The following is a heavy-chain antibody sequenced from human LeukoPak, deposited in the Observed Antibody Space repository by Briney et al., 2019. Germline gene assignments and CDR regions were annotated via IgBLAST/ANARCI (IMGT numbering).Heavy chain of an antibody. CDR1: GYTFTSYD. CDR2: MNPNSGNT. J-gene: IGHJ5*02. V-gene: IGHV1-8*03. D-gene: IGHD5-18*01. Sequence: ASVKVSCRASGYTFTSYDINWVRQATGQGLEWMGWMNPNSGNTGYAQKFQGRVTITRNTSISTAYMELSSLRSEDTAVYYCACVQRAPKSGYSYGWAGYNWFDPWGQGTLVTVSS. CDR3: ACVQRAPKSGYSYGWAGYNWFDP.